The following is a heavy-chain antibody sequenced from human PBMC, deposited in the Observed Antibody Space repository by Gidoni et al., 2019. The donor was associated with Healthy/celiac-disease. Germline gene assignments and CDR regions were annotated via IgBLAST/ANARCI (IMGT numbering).Heavy chain of an antibody. V-gene: IGHV4-39*01. CDR2: IYYSGST. D-gene: IGHD6-19*01. J-gene: IGHJ4*02. Sequence: DGLEWIGSIYYSGSTYYNPSLKSRVTISVDTSKNQFSLKLSSVTAADTAVYYCARLRVAGTDWGQGTLVTVSS. CDR3: ARLRVAGTD.